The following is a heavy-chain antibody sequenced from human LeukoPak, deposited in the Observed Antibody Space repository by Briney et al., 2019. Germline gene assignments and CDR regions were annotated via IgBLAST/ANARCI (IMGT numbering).Heavy chain of an antibody. CDR1: GYTFTDYY. J-gene: IGHJ5*02. CDR3: ARRGRMYNWNDEGDWFDP. Sequence: ASVKVSCKASGYTFTDYYMHWVRQAPGQGLEWMGWMNPNSGNTGYAQKFQGRVTMTRNTSISTAYMELSSLRSEDTAVYYCARRGRMYNWNDEGDWFDPWGQGTLVTVSS. D-gene: IGHD1-1*01. CDR2: MNPNSGNT. V-gene: IGHV1-8*02.